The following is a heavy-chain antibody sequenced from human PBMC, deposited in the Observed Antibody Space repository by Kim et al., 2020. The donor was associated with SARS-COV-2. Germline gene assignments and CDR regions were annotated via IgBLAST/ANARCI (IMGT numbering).Heavy chain of an antibody. Sequence: ASVKVSCKSSGYTFSSYGIYWVRQAPGQGLEWMGWISPYNGNTNYAQKFQGRVTLTTDTSTTTVYMELRSLRSGDTAVYYCARDYDILTGVDFWGQGTLVTVSS. CDR3: ARDYDILTGVDF. J-gene: IGHJ4*02. V-gene: IGHV1-18*04. D-gene: IGHD3-9*01. CDR1: GYTFSSYG. CDR2: ISPYNGNT.